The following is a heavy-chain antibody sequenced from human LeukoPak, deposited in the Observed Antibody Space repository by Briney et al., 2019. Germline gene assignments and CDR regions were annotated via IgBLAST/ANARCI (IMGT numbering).Heavy chain of an antibody. CDR2: INHSGNT. J-gene: IGHJ4*02. Sequence: SETLSLTCTVSGGSVSGGSYYWSWIRQPPGKGLEWIGEINHSGNTNYNPSLKSRVAISVDTSKNQFSLKLSSVIAADTAMYYCARSKDGSGFAAYWGQGTQVTVSS. D-gene: IGHD3-22*01. V-gene: IGHV4-61*01. CDR1: GGSVSGGSYY. CDR3: ARSKDGSGFAAY.